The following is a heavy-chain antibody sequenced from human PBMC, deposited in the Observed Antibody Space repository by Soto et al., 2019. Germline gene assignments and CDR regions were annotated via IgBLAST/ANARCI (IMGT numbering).Heavy chain of an antibody. D-gene: IGHD3-16*01. CDR1: GYTFTSYY. Sequence: ASVKVSCKASGYTFTSYYMHWVRQAPGQGLEWMGVINPSGGGTKYAQKFQGRVTMTRDTSTSTIYMELSSLKSEDTAVYYCARDEGAAKGDFDYWGQGTLVTVSS. CDR2: INPSGGGT. V-gene: IGHV1-46*01. CDR3: ARDEGAAKGDFDY. J-gene: IGHJ4*02.